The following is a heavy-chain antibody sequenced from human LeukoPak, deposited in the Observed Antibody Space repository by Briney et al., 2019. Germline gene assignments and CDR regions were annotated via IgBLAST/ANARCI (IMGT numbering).Heavy chain of an antibody. Sequence: PSESLSLTCAVSGVSISNYYWTWIRQPPGKELEWIGYIYQDGSTNYNLSFKRRGTITVNASKNQSSLKLSSVTGAHTAVYYCARDPGWGARIVGVPAAVGGPNWFDTWGRGTLVTVSS. V-gene: IGHV4-59*12. J-gene: IGHJ5*02. CDR2: IYQDGST. CDR1: GVSISNYY. CDR3: ARDPGWGARIVGVPAAVGGPNWFDT. D-gene: IGHD2-2*01.